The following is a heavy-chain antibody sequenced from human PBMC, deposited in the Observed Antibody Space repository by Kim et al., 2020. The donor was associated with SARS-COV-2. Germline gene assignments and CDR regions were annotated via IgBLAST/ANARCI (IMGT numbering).Heavy chain of an antibody. D-gene: IGHD2-15*01. CDR2: ISSSGVYI. V-gene: IGHV3-21*01. CDR1: GFSFSTYG. J-gene: IGHJ5*01. CDR3: AKGSIVSLTAATTADS. Sequence: GGSLRLSCQASGFSFSTYGMHWLRQAPGKGLEWVSSISSSGVYIYYADSMKGRFTISRDNARNSLFLQMNSLRGDDTAVYYCAKGSIVSLTAATTADSWGQGTLVTVSS.